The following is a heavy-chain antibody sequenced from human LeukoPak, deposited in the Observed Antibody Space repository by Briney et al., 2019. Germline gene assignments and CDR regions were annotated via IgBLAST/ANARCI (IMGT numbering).Heavy chain of an antibody. Sequence: PSETLSLTCTVSGGSISSGSYYWSRIRQPAGKGLEWIGRIYTSGSTNYNPSLKSRVTISVDTSKNQFSLKLSSVTAADTAVYYCARERTGYLGYYYYYMDVWGKGTTVTISS. D-gene: IGHD6-13*01. V-gene: IGHV4-61*02. CDR2: IYTSGST. CDR3: ARERTGYLGYYYYYMDV. J-gene: IGHJ6*03. CDR1: GGSISSGSYY.